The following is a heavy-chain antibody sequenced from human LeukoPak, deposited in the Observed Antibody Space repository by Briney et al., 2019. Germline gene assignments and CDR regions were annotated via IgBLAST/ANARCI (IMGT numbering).Heavy chain of an antibody. CDR3: AKDMGYSGYDSFDF. J-gene: IGHJ4*02. CDR1: GFTLDDYA. V-gene: IGHV3-43D*04. D-gene: IGHD5-12*01. Sequence: PGGSLRLSCAASGFTLDDYAMHWVRQAPGKGLEWVSLISWDGGSTYYADSVKGRFTISRDNTKNSLYLQMNSLRTEDTALYYCAKDMGYSGYDSFDFWGQGTLVTVSS. CDR2: ISWDGGST.